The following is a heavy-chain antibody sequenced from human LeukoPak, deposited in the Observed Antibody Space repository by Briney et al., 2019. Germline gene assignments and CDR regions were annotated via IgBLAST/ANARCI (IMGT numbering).Heavy chain of an antibody. Sequence: SETLSLTCTVSGGSISSSSYYWGWIRQPPGKGLEWIGSIYYSGSTYYNPSLKSRVTISVDTSKNQFSLKLSSVTAADTAVYYCARALWFGELGDLDAFDIWGQGTMVTVSS. V-gene: IGHV4-39*07. J-gene: IGHJ3*02. D-gene: IGHD3-10*01. CDR2: IYYSGST. CDR1: GGSISSSSYY. CDR3: ARALWFGELGDLDAFDI.